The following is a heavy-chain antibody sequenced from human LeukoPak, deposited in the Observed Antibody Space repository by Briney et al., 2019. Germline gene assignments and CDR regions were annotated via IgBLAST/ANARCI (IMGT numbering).Heavy chain of an antibody. J-gene: IGHJ3*02. Sequence: GGSLRLSCAASGFTFSSYSMNWVRQAPGKGLEWVSSISSSSTYIYYADSVKGRFTISRDDAKNSLYLQMNSLRAEDTAVYYCAKSTVGVLGFAFDIWGQGTMVTVSS. D-gene: IGHD3-10*01. CDR1: GFTFSSYS. CDR2: ISSSSTYI. CDR3: AKSTVGVLGFAFDI. V-gene: IGHV3-21*04.